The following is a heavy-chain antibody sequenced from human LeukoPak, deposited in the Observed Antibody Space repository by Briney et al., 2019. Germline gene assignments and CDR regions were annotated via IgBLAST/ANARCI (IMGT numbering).Heavy chain of an antibody. Sequence: SETLSLTCAVYGGSFSGYYWSWIRQPPGKGLGWIGEINHSGSTNYNPSLKSRVTISVDTSKNQFSLKLSSVTAADTAVYYCARASTVLRAFDIWGQGTMVTVSS. CDR1: GGSFSGYY. J-gene: IGHJ3*02. D-gene: IGHD4-17*01. V-gene: IGHV4-34*01. CDR3: ARASTVLRAFDI. CDR2: INHSGST.